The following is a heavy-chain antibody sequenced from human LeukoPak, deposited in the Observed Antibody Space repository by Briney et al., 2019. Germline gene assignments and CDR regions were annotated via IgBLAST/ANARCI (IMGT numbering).Heavy chain of an antibody. D-gene: IGHD3-22*01. V-gene: IGHV4-61*02. J-gene: IGHJ5*02. CDR1: GGSISSGGYY. CDR2: IYTSGST. Sequence: SETLSLTCTVSGGSISSGGYYWSWIRQPAGKGLEWIGRIYTSGSTNYNPSLKSRVTISVDTSKNQFSLKLSSVTAADTAVYYCARGYYDSSGYHNWFDPWGQGTLVTVSS. CDR3: ARGYYDSSGYHNWFDP.